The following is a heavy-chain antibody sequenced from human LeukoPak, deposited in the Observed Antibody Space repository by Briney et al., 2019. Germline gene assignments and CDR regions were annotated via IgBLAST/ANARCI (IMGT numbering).Heavy chain of an antibody. CDR2: ISGYKGNT. V-gene: IGHV1-18*01. CDR1: GYTFTSYG. J-gene: IGHJ6*03. Sequence: ASVKVSCKASGYTFTSYGINWVRQAPGQGFEWMGWISGYKGNTSYAQKLQDRVTMTTDTSTSTAYMEVRSLRSDDTAVYYCAREDGFGGIGSYYYYMDVWGKGTTVTVSS. D-gene: IGHD3-10*01. CDR3: AREDGFGGIGSYYYYMDV.